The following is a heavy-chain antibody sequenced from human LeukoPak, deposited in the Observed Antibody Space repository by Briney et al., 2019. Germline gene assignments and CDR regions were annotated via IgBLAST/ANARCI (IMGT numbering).Heavy chain of an antibody. V-gene: IGHV3-23*01. CDR2: ISGSGGG. CDR3: FGKWDSGSASAPTFD. CDR1: GFTFNTYG. J-gene: IGHJ3*02. D-gene: IGHD3-10*01. Sequence: PGGSLRLSCAASGFTFNTYGMSWVRQAPGKGLEWVSTISGSGGGTDYVKGRFTFSTDNSKNTLNMQMNSLQMNSLSRSDAFGKWDSGSASAPTFD.